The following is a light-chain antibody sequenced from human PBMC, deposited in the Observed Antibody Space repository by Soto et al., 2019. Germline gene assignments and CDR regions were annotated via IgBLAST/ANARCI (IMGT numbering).Light chain of an antibody. CDR2: GAS. CDR1: QSVSSN. Sequence: EIVMTQSPATLSVSPGERATLSCRASQSVSSNLAWYQQKPGQAPRLLIYGASTRATGIPARFSGSGSGTEFTLTISSLQSEDFAVYYCQQYGAFGHGTKLEIK. CDR3: QQYGA. J-gene: IGKJ2*01. V-gene: IGKV3-15*01.